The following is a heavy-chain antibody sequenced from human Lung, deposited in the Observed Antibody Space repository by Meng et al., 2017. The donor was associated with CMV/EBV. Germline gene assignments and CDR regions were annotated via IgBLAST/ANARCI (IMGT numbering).Heavy chain of an antibody. V-gene: IGHV4-39*07. Sequence: SETLSLTCTVSGGSISSGTYFWGWIRQTPVKRLEWIGSIYYSGTTYHNPSLKSRVTMSVDTSKNQFSLVLRSVTAADTAVYYCARDAEGGSSWTKIEYWGRGTXVTVSS. CDR1: GGSISSGTYF. CDR3: ARDAEGGSSWTKIEY. CDR2: IYYSGTT. J-gene: IGHJ4*02. D-gene: IGHD6-13*01.